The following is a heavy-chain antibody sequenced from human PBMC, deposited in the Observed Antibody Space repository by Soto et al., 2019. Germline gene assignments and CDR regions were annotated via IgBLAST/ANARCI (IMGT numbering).Heavy chain of an antibody. CDR1: GGSISSYY. J-gene: IGHJ5*02. CDR2: IYTTGST. D-gene: IGHD6-19*01. Sequence: SETLSLTYTVSGGSISSYYWSWIRQPAGKGLEWIGRIYTTGSTNYNPSLKSRVTMSVDTSKNHFSLKLRSVTAADTAVYYCARVGMVGTVLGSWFDPWGQGALVTVSS. V-gene: IGHV4-4*07. CDR3: ARVGMVGTVLGSWFDP.